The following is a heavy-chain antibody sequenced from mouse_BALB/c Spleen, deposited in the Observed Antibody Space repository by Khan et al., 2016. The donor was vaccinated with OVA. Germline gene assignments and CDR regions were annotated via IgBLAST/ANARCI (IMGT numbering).Heavy chain of an antibody. Sequence: QVQLQQSGAELVRPGTSVRLSCKTSGYIFTSYWIHWVKQRSGQGLEWIARIYPGTDNTYYNEKFKDKATLTADKSSSTAYLQLSSLKSEDSAVFFCAREEALYYFDYWGQGTTRTVSS. CDR3: AREEALYYFDY. J-gene: IGHJ2*01. D-gene: IGHD3-2*02. CDR2: IYPGTDNT. V-gene: IGHV1S132*01. CDR1: GYIFTSYW.